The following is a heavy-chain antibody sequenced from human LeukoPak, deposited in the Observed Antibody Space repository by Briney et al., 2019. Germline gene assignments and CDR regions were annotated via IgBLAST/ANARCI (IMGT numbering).Heavy chain of an antibody. D-gene: IGHD3-10*01. CDR3: AREEGGSGKIDAFDI. Sequence: ASVKVSCKVSGGTFSSYAISWVRQAPGQGLEWMGGIIPIFGTANYAQKFQGRVTITADKSTSTAYMELSSLRSEDTAVYYCAREEGGSGKIDAFDIWGQGTMVTVSS. V-gene: IGHV1-69*06. CDR2: IIPIFGTA. J-gene: IGHJ3*02. CDR1: GGTFSSYA.